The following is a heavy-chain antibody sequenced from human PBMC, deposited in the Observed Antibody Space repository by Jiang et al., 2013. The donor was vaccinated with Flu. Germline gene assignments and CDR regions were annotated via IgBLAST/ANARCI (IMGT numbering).Heavy chain of an antibody. CDR3: ARDQDWGWEY. J-gene: IGHJ4*02. D-gene: IGHD7-27*01. V-gene: IGHV6-1*01. Sequence: SQTLSLTCAISGDSVSSNSAAWNWIRQSPSRGLEWLGRTYYRSRWYHDFAPSVRSRITINADTSNNQFSLLLNSVTPEDTAVYYCARDQDWGWEYWGQGPWSPSPQ. CDR2: TYYRSRWYH. CDR1: GDSVSSNSAA.